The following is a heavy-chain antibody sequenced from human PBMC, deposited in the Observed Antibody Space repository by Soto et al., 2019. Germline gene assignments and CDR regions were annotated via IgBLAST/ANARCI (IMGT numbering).Heavy chain of an antibody. D-gene: IGHD7-27*01. V-gene: IGHV4-39*01. Sequence: PSETLSLTCTVSGGSISSSSYYWGWIRQPPGKGLEWIGSIYYSGSTYYNPSLKSRVTISVDTSKNQFSLKLSSVTAADTAVYYCARSNWGGGYYYYYGMDVWGQGTTVTVSS. CDR2: IYYSGST. CDR3: ARSNWGGGYYYYYGMDV. CDR1: GGSISSSSYY. J-gene: IGHJ6*02.